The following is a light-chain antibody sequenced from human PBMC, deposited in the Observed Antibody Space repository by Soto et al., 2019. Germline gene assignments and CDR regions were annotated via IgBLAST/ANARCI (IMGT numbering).Light chain of an antibody. J-gene: IGKJ5*01. CDR1: HTISSSY. V-gene: IGKV3-20*01. CDR2: GAS. Sequence: EIVLTQSPGTLSLSPGERATLSCRASHTISSSYLAWYQQKPGQAPRLLIYGASNRATGIPDRFSGSGSGTDFTLTISRLEPEDFATYYCQQSYSTPQITFGQGTRLEIK. CDR3: QQSYSTPQIT.